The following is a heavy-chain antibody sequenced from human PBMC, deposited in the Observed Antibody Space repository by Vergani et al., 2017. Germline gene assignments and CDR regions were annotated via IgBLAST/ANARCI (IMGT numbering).Heavy chain of an antibody. J-gene: IGHJ4*02. V-gene: IGHV1-69*08. D-gene: IGHD3-22*01. CDR2: IIPILGIA. CDR3: ARDHYDSSGYYY. CDR1: GGTFSSYT. Sequence: QVQLVQSGAEVKKPGSSVKVSCKAFGGTFSSYTISWVRQAPGQGLEWMGRIIPILGIANYAQKFQGRVTITADKSTSTAYMELSSLRSEDTAVYYCARDHYDSSGYYYWGQGTLVTVSS.